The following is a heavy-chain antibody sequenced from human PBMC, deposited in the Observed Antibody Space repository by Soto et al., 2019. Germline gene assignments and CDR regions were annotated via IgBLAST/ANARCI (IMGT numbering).Heavy chain of an antibody. CDR3: ATHSLGTSSPPYFDN. D-gene: IGHD2-15*01. J-gene: IGHJ4*02. CDR2: FVPLFGST. CDR1: GGTFSGYA. V-gene: IGHV1-69*01. Sequence: QVQLVQSGAEVKKPGSSVKVSCQASGGTFSGYALTWVRQAPGHALEWMGEFVPLFGSTNYAQKFAGRITIIADQSTSTGYTELCTLRSEDTAVYCCATHSLGTSSPPYFDNWGQGTLVTVSS.